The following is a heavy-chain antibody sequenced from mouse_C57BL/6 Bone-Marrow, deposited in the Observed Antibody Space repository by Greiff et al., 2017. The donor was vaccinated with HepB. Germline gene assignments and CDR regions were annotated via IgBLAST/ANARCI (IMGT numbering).Heavy chain of an antibody. Sequence: QVQLQQPGAELVRPGTSVKLSCKASGYTFTSYWMHWVKQRPGQGLEWIGVIDPSDSYTNYNQKFKGKATLTVDTSSSTAYMQLSSLTSEDSAVYYCARFGYHEGTGFAYWGQGTLVTVSA. V-gene: IGHV1-59*01. CDR3: ARFGYHEGTGFAY. D-gene: IGHD1-2*01. CDR2: IDPSDSYT. CDR1: GYTFTSYW. J-gene: IGHJ3*01.